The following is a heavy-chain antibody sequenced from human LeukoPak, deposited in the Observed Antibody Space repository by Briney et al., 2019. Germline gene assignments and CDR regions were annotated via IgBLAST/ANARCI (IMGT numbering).Heavy chain of an antibody. CDR1: GGSISSYY. Sequence: PSETLSLTCTVSGGSISSYYWSWIRQPAGKGLEWIGRIYTSGSTNYNPSLKSRVTMSVDTSKNQFSLKLNSVTAADTAVYYCARLPDCNSTSCLKGAFDIWGQGTMVTVSS. J-gene: IGHJ3*02. V-gene: IGHV4-4*07. D-gene: IGHD2-2*01. CDR2: IYTSGST. CDR3: ARLPDCNSTSCLKGAFDI.